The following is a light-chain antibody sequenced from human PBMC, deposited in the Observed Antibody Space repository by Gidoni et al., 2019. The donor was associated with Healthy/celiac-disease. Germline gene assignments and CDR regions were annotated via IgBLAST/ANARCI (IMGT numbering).Light chain of an antibody. J-gene: IGKJ4*01. V-gene: IGKV3-11*01. CDR1: QSVSSY. CDR2: DAS. CDR3: QRRSNWLT. Sequence: EIVFTQSPATLSLSPGESATLSCRASQSVSSYLAWYQQKPGQAPRLLISDASNRATGIPARCSGSGCGTDFTLTSSSLEPEDFAVYYCQRRSNWLTFGGGTKVEIK.